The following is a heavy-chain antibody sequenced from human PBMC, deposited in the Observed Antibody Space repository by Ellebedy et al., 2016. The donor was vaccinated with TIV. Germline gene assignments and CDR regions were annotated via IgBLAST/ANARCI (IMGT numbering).Heavy chain of an antibody. CDR3: AREGGITRKGNGMDV. Sequence: APVKVSCXASGYTFTSYYMHWVRQAPGQGLEWMGIINPSGGSTSYAQKFQGRVTMTRDTSTNTVYMELSSLRSEDTAVYYCAREGGITRKGNGMDVWGQGTTVTVSS. CDR1: GYTFTSYY. V-gene: IGHV1-46*01. CDR2: INPSGGST. D-gene: IGHD1-14*01. J-gene: IGHJ6*02.